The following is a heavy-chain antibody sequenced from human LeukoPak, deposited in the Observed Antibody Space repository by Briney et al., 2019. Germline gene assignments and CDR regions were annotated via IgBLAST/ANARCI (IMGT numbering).Heavy chain of an antibody. CDR1: GYTFTGYY. D-gene: IGHD3-10*01. V-gene: IGHV1-2*02. J-gene: IGHJ6*03. CDR2: INPNSGGT. Sequence: GASVKVSYKASGYTFTGYYMHWVRQAPGQGLEWMGWINPNSGGTNYARKFQGSVTMTRDTSISTAYMELSRLRSDDTAVYYCARNYYASGSYKVHYYYMDVWGKGTTVTVSS. CDR3: ARNYYASGSYKVHYYYMDV.